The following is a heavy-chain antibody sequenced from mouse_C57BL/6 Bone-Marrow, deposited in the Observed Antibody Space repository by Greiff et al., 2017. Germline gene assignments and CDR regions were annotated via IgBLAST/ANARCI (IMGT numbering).Heavy chain of an antibody. CDR3: ARHAAQTLGTWFAY. Sequence: EVMLVESGGGLVQPGGSLKLSCAASGFTFSDYYMYWVRQTPEKRLEWVAYISNGGGSTYYPDTVKGRFTISRDNAKNTLYLQMSRLKSEDTAMYYCARHAAQTLGTWFAYWGQGTLVTVSA. D-gene: IGHD3-2*02. CDR2: ISNGGGST. CDR1: GFTFSDYY. V-gene: IGHV5-12*01. J-gene: IGHJ3*01.